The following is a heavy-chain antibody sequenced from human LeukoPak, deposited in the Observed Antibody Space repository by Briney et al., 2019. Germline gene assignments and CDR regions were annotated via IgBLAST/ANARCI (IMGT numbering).Heavy chain of an antibody. J-gene: IGHJ4*02. D-gene: IGHD5-12*01. CDR3: ARTTPLVATVDS. V-gene: IGHV4-30-2*06. CDR2: VYGGGHT. Sequence: SQTLSLTCTVSGDSAGSGPNYWGWIRQSPMKGLEWIGWVYGGGHTYHNPSLVGRATIPLDKSKNQFSLTLTSVTAADTAVYYCARTTPLVATVDSWGQGTLVTVSS. CDR1: GDSAGSGPNY.